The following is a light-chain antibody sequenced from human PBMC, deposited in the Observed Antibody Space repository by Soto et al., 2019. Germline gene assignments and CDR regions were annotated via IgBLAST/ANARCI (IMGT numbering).Light chain of an antibody. J-gene: IGKJ5*01. CDR3: QQYDNWPSIT. CDR1: QSVSIN. CDR2: AAS. V-gene: IGKV3-15*01. Sequence: EIVMTQSPATLSVSPGERATLSCRASQSVSINLAWYQQKPGQAPRLLIYAASTRATGVPVRFSGGGSGTEFTLTISSLQSEDLAIYYCQQYDNWPSITFGQGTRLEIK.